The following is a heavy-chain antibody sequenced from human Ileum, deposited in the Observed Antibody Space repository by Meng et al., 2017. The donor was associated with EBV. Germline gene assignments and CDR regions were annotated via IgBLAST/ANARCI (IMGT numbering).Heavy chain of an antibody. Sequence: QLHLHQSGPGLVKPSETLSLTCAVSCDSISSSNHWWGWIRQPPGKGLEWVGTIYYSGRTFYNPSLKSRVTISLDTSKNQFSLKVSSVTAADTAVYYCARRYYGVPFDNWGQGTLVTVSS. CDR2: IYYSGRT. J-gene: IGHJ4*02. CDR3: ARRYYGVPFDN. CDR1: CDSISSSNHW. V-gene: IGHV4-39*01. D-gene: IGHD3-3*01.